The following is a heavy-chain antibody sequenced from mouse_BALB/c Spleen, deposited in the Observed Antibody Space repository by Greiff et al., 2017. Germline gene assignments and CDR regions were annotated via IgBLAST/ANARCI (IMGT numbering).Heavy chain of an antibody. CDR2: IDPANGNT. Sequence: EVQVVESGAELVKPGASVKLSCTASGFNIKDTYMHWVKQRPEQGLEWIGRIDPANGNTKYDPKFQGKATITADTSSNTAYLQLSSLTSEDTAVYYCARSGLGPYAMDYWGQGTSVTVSS. J-gene: IGHJ4*01. D-gene: IGHD4-1*01. CDR3: ARSGLGPYAMDY. CDR1: GFNIKDTY. V-gene: IGHV14-3*02.